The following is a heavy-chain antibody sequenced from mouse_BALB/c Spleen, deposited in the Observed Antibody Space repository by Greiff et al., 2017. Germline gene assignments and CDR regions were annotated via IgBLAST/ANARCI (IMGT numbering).Heavy chain of an antibody. CDR3: ARTGWLLSMDY. CDR2: INPSTGYT. CDR1: GYTFTSYW. D-gene: IGHD2-3*01. J-gene: IGHJ4*01. Sequence: QVQLQQSGAELAKPGASVKMSCTASGYTFTSYWMHWVKQKPGQGLEWIGYINPSTGYTEYNQKFKDKATLTADKSSSTAYMQLSSLTSEDSAVYYCARTGWLLSMDYWGQGTSVTVSA. V-gene: IGHV1-7*01.